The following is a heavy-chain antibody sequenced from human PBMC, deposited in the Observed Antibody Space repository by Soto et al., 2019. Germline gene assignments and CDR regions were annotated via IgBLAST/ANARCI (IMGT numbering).Heavy chain of an antibody. D-gene: IGHD3-3*01. CDR3: AREYPTDFWSGYQPSYYFDY. Sequence: ETLSVTCTVSGGSISSYYWSWIRQPPGKGLEWIGYIYYSGSTNYNPSLKSRVTISVYTSKNQFSLKLSSVTAADTAVYYCAREYPTDFWSGYQPSYYFDYWGQGTLVTVSS. J-gene: IGHJ4*02. CDR2: IYYSGST. CDR1: GGSISSYY. V-gene: IGHV4-59*01.